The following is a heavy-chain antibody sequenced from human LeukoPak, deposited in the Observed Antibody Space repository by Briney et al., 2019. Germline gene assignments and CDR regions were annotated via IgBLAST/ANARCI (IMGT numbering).Heavy chain of an antibody. CDR1: GFTFSTFA. CDR2: GGGGGDT. V-gene: IGHV3-23*01. D-gene: IGHD2/OR15-2a*01. CDR3: AKNRGKYYRSYFMDV. J-gene: IGHJ6*03. Sequence: PGGSLRLSCAASGFTFSTFAMSWVRQAPGKGLEWVSNGGGGGDTYYADSVKGRFTISRDNSKSTLYLQMNSLTAEDTAIYYCAKNRGKYYRSYFMDVWGTGTTVTVSS.